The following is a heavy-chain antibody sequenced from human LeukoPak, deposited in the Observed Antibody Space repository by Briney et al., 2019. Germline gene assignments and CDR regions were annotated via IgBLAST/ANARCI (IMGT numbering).Heavy chain of an antibody. CDR1: GFTLSSYS. D-gene: IGHD6-19*01. Sequence: GSLRLSCAASGFTLSSYSMNWVRQAPGKGLEWVSYISGGSSTIYNADSVKGRFTISRDNAKNLLYLLMDTLRAEDTAVYYCARVGSNQWLDYWGQGTLVTVSS. CDR3: ARVGSNQWLDY. J-gene: IGHJ4*02. CDR2: ISGGSSTI. V-gene: IGHV3-48*01.